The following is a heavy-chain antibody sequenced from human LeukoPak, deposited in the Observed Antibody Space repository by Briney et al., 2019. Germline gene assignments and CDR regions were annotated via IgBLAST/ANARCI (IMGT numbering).Heavy chain of an antibody. CDR2: IYYSGST. V-gene: IGHV4-34*01. J-gene: IGHJ4*02. CDR3: ARVEPGSYYNPFDY. Sequence: PSETLSLTCAVYGGSFSGYYWGWIRQPPGKELEWIGSIYYSGSTYYNPSLKSRVTISVDTSKNQFSLKLSSVTAADTAVYYCARVEPGSYYNPFDYWGQGTLVTVSS. CDR1: GGSFSGYY. D-gene: IGHD3-10*01.